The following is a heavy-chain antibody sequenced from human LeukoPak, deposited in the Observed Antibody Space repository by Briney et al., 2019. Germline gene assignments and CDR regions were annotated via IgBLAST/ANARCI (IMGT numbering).Heavy chain of an antibody. CDR2: IYHSGST. D-gene: IGHD6-19*01. V-gene: IGHV4-38-2*02. Sequence: SETLSLTCTVSDYSISSGYYWGWIRQPPGKGLEWIGSIYHSGSTYYNPSLKSRVTISVDTSKNQFSLKLSSVTAADTAVYYCARGIAVATLYNWFDPWGQGTLVTVSS. CDR3: ARGIAVATLYNWFDP. J-gene: IGHJ5*02. CDR1: DYSISSGYY.